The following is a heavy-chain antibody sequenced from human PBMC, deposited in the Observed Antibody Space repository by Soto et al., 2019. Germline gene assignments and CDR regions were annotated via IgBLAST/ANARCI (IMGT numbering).Heavy chain of an antibody. CDR2: IYYSGST. CDR1: GDSISSYY. CDR3: ARSGDGYNRVVYFY. V-gene: IGHV4-59*01. J-gene: IGHJ4*02. D-gene: IGHD5-12*01. Sequence: SETLSLTCTVSGDSISSYYWSWIRQPPGKGLEWIGYIYYSGSTNYNPSLKSRVTISVDTSKNQFSLKLSSVTAADTAVYYCARSGDGYNRVVYFYWGQGTLVTGSS.